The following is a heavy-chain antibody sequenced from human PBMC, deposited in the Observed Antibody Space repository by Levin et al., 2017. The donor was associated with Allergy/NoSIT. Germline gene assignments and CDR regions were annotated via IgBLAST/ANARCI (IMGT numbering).Heavy chain of an antibody. CDR3: ARDKHHGYDF. J-gene: IGHJ4*02. V-gene: IGHV4-59*01. CDR1: GGSISSYY. D-gene: IGHD1-14*01. Sequence: SETLSLTCIVSGGSISSYYWSWIRQPPGKGLEWIGFISDSGDTNYNSSLKSRVTISVDTSKNQFSLNLRSVTAADTAVYYCARDKHHGYDFWGQGTLVTVSS. CDR2: ISDSGDT.